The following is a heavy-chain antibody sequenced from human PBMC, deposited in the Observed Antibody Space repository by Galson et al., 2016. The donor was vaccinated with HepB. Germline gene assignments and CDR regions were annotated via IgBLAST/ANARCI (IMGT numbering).Heavy chain of an antibody. CDR3: ARQGDYYDSSGYFDS. V-gene: IGHV3-33*01. D-gene: IGHD3-22*01. Sequence: SLRLSCAASGFTFSTYAMHWVRQAPGKGLEWVALIWHDGDTKYYVDSVKGRFTISRDNSKNTLYLQMNSLRAADTAVYSCARQGDYYDSSGYFDSWGRGTLVTVSS. J-gene: IGHJ4*02. CDR1: GFTFSTYA. CDR2: IWHDGDTK.